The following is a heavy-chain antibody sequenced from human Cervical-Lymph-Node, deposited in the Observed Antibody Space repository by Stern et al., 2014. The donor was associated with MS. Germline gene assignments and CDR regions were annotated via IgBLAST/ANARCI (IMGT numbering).Heavy chain of an antibody. CDR3: AHIMNTETTQDYYGMDV. Sequence: QITLKESGPTLVKPTQTLTLTCTFSGFSLSTSGVGVGWIRQPPGKALEWLALIYWNDDKRYSPSLKSRLTITKDTSKNQVVLTMTNMDPVDTATYYCAHIMNTETTQDYYGMDVWGQGTTVTVSS. CDR2: IYWNDDK. CDR1: GFSLSTSGVG. V-gene: IGHV2-5*01. D-gene: IGHD4-17*01. J-gene: IGHJ6*02.